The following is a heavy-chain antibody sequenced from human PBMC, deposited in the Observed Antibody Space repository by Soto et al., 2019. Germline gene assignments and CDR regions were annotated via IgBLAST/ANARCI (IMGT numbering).Heavy chain of an antibody. D-gene: IGHD3-22*01. CDR2: IIPVFGAA. CDR3: ARDPRSGWAHAAFDV. CDR1: GGAFSTSD. J-gene: IGHJ3*01. V-gene: IGHV1-69*01. Sequence: QVHLVQSGAEVKMPGSSVRVSCASSGGAFSTSDIGWVRQAPGQGLEWMGGIIPVFGAANYAQKFKGRVTITADVSTRTASLEMSSLKPEDTATYYCARDPRSGWAHAAFDVWGPGTAIIVSS.